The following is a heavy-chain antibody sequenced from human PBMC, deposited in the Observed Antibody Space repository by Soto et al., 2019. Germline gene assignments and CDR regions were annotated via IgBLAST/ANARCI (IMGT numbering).Heavy chain of an antibody. CDR1: GGSFSGYY. D-gene: IGHD3-16*01. CDR2: INHSGST. V-gene: IGHV4-34*01. J-gene: IGHJ5*02. Sequence: QVQLQQWGAGLLKPSETLSLTCAVYGGSFSGYYWSWIRQPPGKGLEWIGEINHSGSTNYNPSLKRRVTISVDTSKNQFSLKLSSVTAADTAVYYCARRGKGAYWFDPWGQGTLVTVSS. CDR3: ARRGKGAYWFDP.